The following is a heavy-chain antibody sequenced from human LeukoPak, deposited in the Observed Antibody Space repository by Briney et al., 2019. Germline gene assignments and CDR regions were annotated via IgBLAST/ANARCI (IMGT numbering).Heavy chain of an antibody. CDR3: ARLSLHCSGGRCYRGAFDS. V-gene: IGHV4-59*08. J-gene: IGHJ4*02. CDR1: GGSTGSDY. CDR2: VYYSWVT. D-gene: IGHD2-15*01. Sequence: PSETLSLTCTVSGGSTGSDYWSWIRQPPGKGLEWIAYVYYSWVTSYNPSPKSRVAISIDTSKNQFSLNLSSVTAADTAVYYCARLSLHCSGGRCYRGAFDSWGQGTLVTVSS.